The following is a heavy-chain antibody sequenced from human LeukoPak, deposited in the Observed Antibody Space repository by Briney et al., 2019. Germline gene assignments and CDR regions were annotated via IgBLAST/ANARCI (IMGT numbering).Heavy chain of an antibody. CDR2: ISSSSSYI. J-gene: IGHJ3*02. V-gene: IGHV3-21*01. CDR3: ASGYSSAAFDI. D-gene: IGHD3-16*02. Sequence: GGSLRLSCAASGFTFSSYSMNWVRQAPGKGLEWVSSISSSSSYIYYADSVKGRFTISRDNSKNTLYLQMNSLRAEDTAVYYCASGYSSAAFDIWGQGTMVTVSS. CDR1: GFTFSSYS.